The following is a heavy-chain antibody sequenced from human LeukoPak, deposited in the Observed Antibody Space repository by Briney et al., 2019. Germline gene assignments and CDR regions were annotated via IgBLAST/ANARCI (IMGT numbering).Heavy chain of an antibody. J-gene: IGHJ4*02. CDR1: GGSISGYY. V-gene: IGHV4-59*08. Sequence: SETLSLTCTVSGGSISGYYWSWIRQPPGKGLEWIGYIFSSGSTNYNPSLKSRVTISEDTSVNQFSLKLNSVTAADTAVYYCARHYYDRSDSYSFDYWGQGTLVTVSS. CDR3: ARHYYDRSDSYSFDY. D-gene: IGHD3-22*01. CDR2: IFSSGST.